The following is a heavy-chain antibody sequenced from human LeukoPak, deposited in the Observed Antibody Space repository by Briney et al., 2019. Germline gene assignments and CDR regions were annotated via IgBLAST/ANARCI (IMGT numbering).Heavy chain of an antibody. CDR1: GGSISSSSYF. D-gene: IGHD3-10*01. CDR3: ARGDYYGSGLYYYYYMDV. J-gene: IGHJ6*03. V-gene: IGHV4-39*07. CDR2: IYYSGST. Sequence: SETLSLTCTVSGGSISSSSYFWGWIRQPPGKGLEWIGSIYYSGSTYYNPSLKSRVTMSVDTSKNQFSLNLSSVTAADTAVYYCARGDYYGSGLYYYYYMDVWGKGTTVTVSS.